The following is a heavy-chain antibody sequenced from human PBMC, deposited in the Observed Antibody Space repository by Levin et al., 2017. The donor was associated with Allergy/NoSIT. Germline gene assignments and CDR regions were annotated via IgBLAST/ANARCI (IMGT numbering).Heavy chain of an antibody. V-gene: IGHV4-59*01. D-gene: IGHD3-3*01. CDR2: IYCSGST. CDR1: GGSISSYY. J-gene: IGHJ4*02. Sequence: SQTLSLTCTVSGGSISSYYWSWIRQPPGKGLEWIGYIYCSGSTNYNPSLKSRVTISVDTSKNQFSLKLSSVTAADTAVYYCARGYYDFWSGYYTYYFDYWGQGTLVTVSS. CDR3: ARGYYDFWSGYYTYYFDY.